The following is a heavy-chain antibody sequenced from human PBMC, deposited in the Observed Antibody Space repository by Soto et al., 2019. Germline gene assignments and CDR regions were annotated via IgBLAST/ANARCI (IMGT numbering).Heavy chain of an antibody. CDR1: GYSFPSFW. CDR3: AKTPNDILDY. J-gene: IGHJ4*02. CDR2: IYPGDSDT. D-gene: IGHD3-9*01. Sequence: XSLQNSYKGSGYSFPSFWIRWVRQMPGKGLEWMGIIYPGDSDTRYSPSFQGQVTISADKSISTAYLQINTLRAEDTAVYFCAKTPNDILDYWGQGTLVTVSS. V-gene: IGHV5-51*01.